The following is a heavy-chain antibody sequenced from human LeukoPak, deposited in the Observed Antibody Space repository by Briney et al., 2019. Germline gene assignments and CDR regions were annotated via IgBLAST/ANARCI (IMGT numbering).Heavy chain of an antibody. D-gene: IGHD3-10*01. Sequence: ASVKVSCKASGYTFTSYDINWVRQATGQGLEWMGWINPNSGGTNYAQKFQGRVTMTRDTSISTAYMELSSLKSDDTAMYYCTRVTLGITVVRGVVDIFDFWGQGTLVTVSS. CDR2: INPNSGGT. CDR3: TRVTLGITVVRGVVDIFDF. V-gene: IGHV1-2*02. J-gene: IGHJ4*02. CDR1: GYTFTSYD.